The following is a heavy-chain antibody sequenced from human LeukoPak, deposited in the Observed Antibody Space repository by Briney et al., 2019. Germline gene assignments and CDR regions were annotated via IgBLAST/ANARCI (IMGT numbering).Heavy chain of an antibody. J-gene: IGHJ4*02. CDR1: GFTFSSYS. CDR2: IRSSSSYI. CDR3: ARDLYGDYAIGY. Sequence: GGSLRFSCAASGFTFSSYSMNWVRQAPGKGLEWVSSIRSSSSYIYYADAVKGRFTISRDNAKNSLYLQMNSLRAEDTAVYYCARDLYGDYAIGYWGQGTLVTVSS. D-gene: IGHD4-17*01. V-gene: IGHV3-21*01.